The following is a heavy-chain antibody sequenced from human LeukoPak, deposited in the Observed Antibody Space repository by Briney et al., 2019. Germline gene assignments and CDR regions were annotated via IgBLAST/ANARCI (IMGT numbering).Heavy chain of an antibody. J-gene: IGHJ4*02. CDR2: INHSGST. CDR1: GGSFSGFY. V-gene: IGHV4-34*01. Sequence: PSETLSLTCAVYGGSFSGFYWSWIRQPPGKGLEWIGEINHSGSTNYNPSLKSRVTISVDTSKNQFSLKLSSVTAADTAVYYCARGSLGMIVVVKEFDYWGQGTLVTVSS. D-gene: IGHD3-22*01. CDR3: ARGSLGMIVVVKEFDY.